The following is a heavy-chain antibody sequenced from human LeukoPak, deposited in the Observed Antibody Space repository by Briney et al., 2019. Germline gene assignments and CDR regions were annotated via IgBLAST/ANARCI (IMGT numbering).Heavy chain of an antibody. J-gene: IGHJ3*02. Sequence: SVKVSCKASGGTFSSYAISWVRQAPGQGLEWMGGIIPIFGTANYAQKFQGRVTITADKSTSTAYMELSSLRSEDTAVYYCARDRVERWLQGDAFDIWGQGTMVTVSS. V-gene: IGHV1-69*06. D-gene: IGHD5-24*01. CDR3: ARDRVERWLQGDAFDI. CDR1: GGTFSSYA. CDR2: IIPIFGTA.